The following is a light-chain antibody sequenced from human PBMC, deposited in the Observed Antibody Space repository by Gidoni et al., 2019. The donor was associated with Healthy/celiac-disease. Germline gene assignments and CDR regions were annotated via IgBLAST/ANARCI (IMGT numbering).Light chain of an antibody. CDR2: AAS. CDR3: QQSYSTPGA. Sequence: DPVTITCRASQSISSYLNWYQQKPGKAPKLLIYAASSLQSGVPSRFSGSGSGTDGTLTISSLQPEDFATYYCQQSYSTPGAFXXXTKVEIK. V-gene: IGKV1-39*01. CDR1: QSISSY. J-gene: IGKJ1*01.